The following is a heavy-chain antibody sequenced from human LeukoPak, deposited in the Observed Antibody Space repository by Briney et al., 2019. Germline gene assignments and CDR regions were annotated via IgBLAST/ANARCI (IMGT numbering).Heavy chain of an antibody. CDR1: GGSVSSYY. V-gene: IGHV4-4*07. CDR3: AREGDDTLTGYPARNFDY. J-gene: IGHJ4*02. CDR2: IYTSGST. D-gene: IGHD3-9*01. Sequence: SETLSLTCTVSGGSVSSYYWSWIRQPAGKGVEWIGRIYTSGSTNYNPSLKSRVTMSVDTSKNQFSLKLSSVTAADTAVYYCAREGDDTLTGYPARNFDYWGQGTLVTVSS.